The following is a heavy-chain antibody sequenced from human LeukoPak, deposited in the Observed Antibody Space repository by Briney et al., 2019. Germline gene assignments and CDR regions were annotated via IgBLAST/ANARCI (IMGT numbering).Heavy chain of an antibody. V-gene: IGHV3-33*01. Sequence: PGGSLRLSCAASGFTFSSYGMHWARQAPGKGLEWVAVIWYDGSHKYYADSVKGRFTISRDNSKNTLHLQMNSLRAEDTAVYYCARDLLLWFGELSGDSDYWGQGTLVTASS. CDR2: IWYDGSHK. CDR1: GFTFSSYG. J-gene: IGHJ4*02. D-gene: IGHD3-10*01. CDR3: ARDLLLWFGELSGDSDY.